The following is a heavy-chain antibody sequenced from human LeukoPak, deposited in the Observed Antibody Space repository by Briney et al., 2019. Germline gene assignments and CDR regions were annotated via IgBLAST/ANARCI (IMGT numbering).Heavy chain of an antibody. V-gene: IGHV1-2*02. Sequence: ASVEVSCKASGYTFTGYYMHWVRPAPGQGLEWMGWINPNSGGTNYAQKFQGRVTMTRDTSISTAYMELSRLRSDDTAVYYCARALGRVTTRFDYWGQGTLVTVSS. CDR3: ARALGRVTTRFDY. CDR1: GYTFTGYY. CDR2: INPNSGGT. J-gene: IGHJ4*02. D-gene: IGHD4-17*01.